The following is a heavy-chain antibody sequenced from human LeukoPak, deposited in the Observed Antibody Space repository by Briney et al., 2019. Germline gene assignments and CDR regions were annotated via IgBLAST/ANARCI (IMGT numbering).Heavy chain of an antibody. J-gene: IGHJ5*02. Sequence: SETLSLTCTVSGGSISSYYWSWIRQPPGKGLEWIGYIYTSGSTNYSPSLKSRVTMSVDTSKNQFSLKLSSVTAADTAVYYCARRELEQGSGYYSHNWFDPWGQGTLVTVSS. CDR1: GGSISSYY. CDR2: IYTSGST. CDR3: ARRELEQGSGYYSHNWFDP. D-gene: IGHD3-22*01. V-gene: IGHV4-4*09.